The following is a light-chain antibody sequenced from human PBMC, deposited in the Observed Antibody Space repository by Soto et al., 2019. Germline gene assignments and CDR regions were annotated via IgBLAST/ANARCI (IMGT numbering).Light chain of an antibody. CDR2: DAS. J-gene: IGKJ1*01. Sequence: LLTQSPATLSVSPGQRVTLSCRASQSISSYLAWYQQRPGQPSRLLIYDASNRATGIPARFSGSGSGTDFTLTISSLEPEDFALYYCQQYHSWTWTFGQGTKVDIK. V-gene: IGKV3-11*01. CDR1: QSISSY. CDR3: QQYHSWTWT.